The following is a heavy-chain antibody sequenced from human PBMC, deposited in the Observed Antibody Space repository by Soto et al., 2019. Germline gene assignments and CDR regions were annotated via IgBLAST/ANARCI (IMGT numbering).Heavy chain of an antibody. CDR2: IFYSGTT. J-gene: IGHJ6*02. CDR3: ARDLWVEPELYYYGMDV. CDR1: GDAISSADYY. D-gene: IGHD1-1*01. V-gene: IGHV4-30-4*01. Sequence: SETLSLTCTVSGDAISSADYYWSWIRQTPGKGLEWIGNIFYSGTTYYNPSHKSRLTISVDTSKNHFSMRLTSVTAADTAVYYCARDLWVEPELYYYGMDVWGQVTTGTVSS.